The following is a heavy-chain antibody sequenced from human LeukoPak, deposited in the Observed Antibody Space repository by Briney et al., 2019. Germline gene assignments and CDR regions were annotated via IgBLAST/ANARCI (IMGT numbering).Heavy chain of an antibody. CDR2: IIPIFGTA. Sequence: ASVKVSCKASGGTFSSYAISWVRQAPGQGLEWMGGIIPIFGTANYAQKFQGRVTITADESTSTAYMELSSLRSEDTAVYYCARSRAARWLQFSNFDYWGQGTLVTVSS. D-gene: IGHD5-24*01. V-gene: IGHV1-69*13. CDR3: ARSRAARWLQFSNFDY. J-gene: IGHJ4*02. CDR1: GGTFSSYA.